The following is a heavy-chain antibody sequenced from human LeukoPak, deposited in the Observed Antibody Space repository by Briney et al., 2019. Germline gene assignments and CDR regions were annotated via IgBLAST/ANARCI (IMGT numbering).Heavy chain of an antibody. CDR2: IKQDGSEK. J-gene: IGHJ4*02. D-gene: IGHD3-10*01. Sequence: GGSLRLSCAASGFTFSSYWMSWVRQAPGKGLEWVANIKQDGSEKYYVDSVKGRFTISRDNAKNSLYLQMNSLRAEDTAVYYCAREISITMVRGVMTPYFDYWGQGTLVTVSS. CDR1: GFTFSSYW. CDR3: AREISITMVRGVMTPYFDY. V-gene: IGHV3-7*01.